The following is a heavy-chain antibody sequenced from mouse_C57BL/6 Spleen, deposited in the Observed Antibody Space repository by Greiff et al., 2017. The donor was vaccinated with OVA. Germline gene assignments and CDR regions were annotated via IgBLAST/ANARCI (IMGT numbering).Heavy chain of an antibody. Sequence: QVQLQQSGAELVMPGASVKLSCKASGYTFTSYWMHWVKQRPGQGLEWIGEIDPSDSYTNYNQKFKGKSTLTVDKSSSTAYMQLSSLTSEDSAVYYCARSHYGSSYVPFDYWGQGTTLTVSS. J-gene: IGHJ2*01. CDR2: IDPSDSYT. V-gene: IGHV1-69*01. CDR1: GYTFTSYW. D-gene: IGHD1-1*01. CDR3: ARSHYGSSYVPFDY.